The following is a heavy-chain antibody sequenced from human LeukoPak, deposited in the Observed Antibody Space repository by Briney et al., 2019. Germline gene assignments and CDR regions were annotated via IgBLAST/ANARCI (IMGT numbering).Heavy chain of an antibody. CDR3: ARLLGAVAVGSDY. CDR1: GGSINSSPYD. D-gene: IGHD6-19*01. J-gene: IGHJ4*02. Sequence: PSETLSLSCTVSGGSINSSPYDRGWIRQPPGKGLEWIGSINYSGNPYYNPSLKSRVTISVDTSKNQFSLKLSPVTAADTAVYYCARLLGAVAVGSDYWGQGTLVTVSS. V-gene: IGHV4-39*01. CDR2: INYSGNP.